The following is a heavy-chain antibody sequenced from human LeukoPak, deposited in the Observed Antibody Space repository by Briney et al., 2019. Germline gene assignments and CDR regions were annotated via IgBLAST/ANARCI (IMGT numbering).Heavy chain of an antibody. D-gene: IGHD3-22*01. Sequence: SETASLTCTVSGTSISSYYWSWIRQPPGKGLEWIGYIYYSGSTNYNPSLKSRVTISVDTSKNQFSLRLSSVTAADTAVYYCARHRYYYDSSGYYYQPWGQGTLVTVSS. J-gene: IGHJ5*02. CDR3: ARHRYYYDSSGYYYQP. V-gene: IGHV4-59*01. CDR2: IYYSGST. CDR1: GTSISSYY.